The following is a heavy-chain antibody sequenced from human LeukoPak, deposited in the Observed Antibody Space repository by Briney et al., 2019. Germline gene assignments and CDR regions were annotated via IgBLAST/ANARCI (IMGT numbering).Heavy chain of an antibody. Sequence: PGGSLRLSCAASGFTFSDYYMSWIRQAPGKGLEWVSYISSSSSTIYYADSVKGRFTISRDNAKNSLYLQMNSLRAEDTAVYYCAREGLLWFGELFYMDVWGKGTTVTISS. CDR2: ISSSSSTI. CDR3: AREGLLWFGELFYMDV. J-gene: IGHJ6*03. CDR1: GFTFSDYY. V-gene: IGHV3-11*01. D-gene: IGHD3-10*01.